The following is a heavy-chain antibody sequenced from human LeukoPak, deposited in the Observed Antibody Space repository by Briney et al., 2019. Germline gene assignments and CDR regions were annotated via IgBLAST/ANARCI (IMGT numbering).Heavy chain of an antibody. D-gene: IGHD2-2*03. Sequence: GGSLRLSCTASGFTFGDYAMSWVRQAPGKGLEWVGFIRSKAYGGTTEYAASVKGRFTISRDDSKSIAYLQMNSLKTEDTAVYYCTRDWESGYCSSTSCATSGFDYWGQGTLVTVSS. J-gene: IGHJ4*02. V-gene: IGHV3-49*04. CDR1: GFTFGDYA. CDR2: IRSKAYGGTT. CDR3: TRDWESGYCSSTSCATSGFDY.